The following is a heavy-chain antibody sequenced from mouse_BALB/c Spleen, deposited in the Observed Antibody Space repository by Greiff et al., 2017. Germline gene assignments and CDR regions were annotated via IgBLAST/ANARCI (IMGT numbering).Heavy chain of an antibody. Sequence: EVKLQESGPDLVKPSQSLSLTCTVTGYSITSGYSWHWIRQFPGNKLEWMGYIHYSGSTNYNPSLKSRISITRDTSKNQFFLQLNSVTTEDTATYYGARAYYRYDVGAMDYWGQGTSVTVSS. V-gene: IGHV3-1*02. D-gene: IGHD2-14*01. CDR3: ARAYYRYDVGAMDY. CDR1: GYSITSGYS. J-gene: IGHJ4*01. CDR2: IHYSGST.